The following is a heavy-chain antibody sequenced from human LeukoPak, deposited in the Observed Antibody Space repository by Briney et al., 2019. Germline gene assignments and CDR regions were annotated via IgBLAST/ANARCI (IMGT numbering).Heavy chain of an antibody. Sequence: SETLSLTCTVSGGSISSGDYYWSWIRQPPGKGLEWIGYIYYSGSTYYNPSLKSRVTISVDTSKNQFSLKLSSVTAADTAVYYCAREVEWELPNAFDIWGQGTMVTVSS. CDR2: IYYSGST. J-gene: IGHJ3*02. CDR1: GGSISSGDYY. D-gene: IGHD1-26*01. V-gene: IGHV4-30-4*08. CDR3: AREVEWELPNAFDI.